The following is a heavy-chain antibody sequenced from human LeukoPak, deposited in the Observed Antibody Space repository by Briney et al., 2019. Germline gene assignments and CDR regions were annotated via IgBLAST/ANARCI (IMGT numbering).Heavy chain of an antibody. D-gene: IGHD3-9*01. CDR3: ARGGIGTGYAFDS. V-gene: IGHV3-21*01. CDR2: ISRGSSFI. Sequence: GGSLRLSCAASGFTFSTYSMSWVRQAPGKGLEWVSSISRGSSFIYCADSVKGRFTISRDNAKNSLFLQMNSLRAEDTAVYYCARGGIGTGYAFDSWGQGTLVTVSS. J-gene: IGHJ4*02. CDR1: GFTFSTYS.